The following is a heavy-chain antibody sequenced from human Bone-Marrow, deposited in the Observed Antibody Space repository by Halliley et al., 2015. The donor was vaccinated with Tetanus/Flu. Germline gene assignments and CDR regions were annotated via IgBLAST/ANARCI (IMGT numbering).Heavy chain of an antibody. D-gene: IGHD2-21*02. J-gene: IGHJ4*02. CDR3: ARAIGVLTANFFDY. CDR1: GGSISSSTW. CDR2: IYYSGST. V-gene: IGHV4-31*11. Sequence: TLSLTCAVSGGSISSSTWWRWIRQHPGKGLEWIGHIYYSGSTYYNPSLKSRFTISVDTSKNQFSLKLSSVTAADTAVYYCARAIGVLTANFFDYWGQGTLVTVSS.